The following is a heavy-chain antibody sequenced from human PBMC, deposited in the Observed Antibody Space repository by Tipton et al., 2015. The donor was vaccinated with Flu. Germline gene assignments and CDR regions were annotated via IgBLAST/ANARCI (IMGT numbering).Heavy chain of an antibody. V-gene: IGHV4-34*01. CDR1: GGSFSGYY. Sequence: TLSLTCGVYGGSFSGYYWSWFRQPPGKGLEWIGESNHSGGTNYNPSLKSRVTISMDTSKNQVSLKLTSVTAADTAVYYCAREPTGNWGQGTLVTVSS. CDR2: SNHSGGT. J-gene: IGHJ4*02. CDR3: AREPTGN.